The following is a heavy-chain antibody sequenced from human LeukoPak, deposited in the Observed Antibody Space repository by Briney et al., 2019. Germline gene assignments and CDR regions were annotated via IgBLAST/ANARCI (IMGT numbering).Heavy chain of an antibody. V-gene: IGHV1-8*01. CDR3: ATNSSTWLSDMDV. CDR2: INPNSGNT. J-gene: IGHJ6*04. Sequence: ASVKVSCKASGYTFTSYDINWARQATGQGLEWMGWINPNSGNTGYAQKFQGRVTMTRNTSISTAYMELSSLRSEDTAVYYCATNSSTWLSDMDVWGKGTTVTVSS. CDR1: GYTFTSYD. D-gene: IGHD6-13*01.